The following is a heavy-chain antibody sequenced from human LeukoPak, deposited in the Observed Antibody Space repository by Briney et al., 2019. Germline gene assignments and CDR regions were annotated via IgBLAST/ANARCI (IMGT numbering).Heavy chain of an antibody. D-gene: IGHD6-19*01. Sequence: SETLSLTCTVSGGSISSYFWSWIRQPPGKGLEWIGCIYYSGSTYYNPSLKSRVTISVDTSKNQFSLTLSSVTAADTAVYYCARGPLVTGYSTGWPASFDYRGQGTLVTVSS. CDR3: ARGPLVTGYSTGWPASFDY. J-gene: IGHJ4*01. V-gene: IGHV4-59*01. CDR2: IYYSGST. CDR1: GGSISSYF.